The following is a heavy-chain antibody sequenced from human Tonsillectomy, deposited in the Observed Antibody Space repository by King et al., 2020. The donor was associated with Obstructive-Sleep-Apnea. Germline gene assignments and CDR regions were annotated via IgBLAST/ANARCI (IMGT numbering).Heavy chain of an antibody. J-gene: IGHJ4*02. CDR2: LTGSGDTT. CDR1: GFTFRNYA. D-gene: IGHD3-16*01. CDR3: ARRSGISYGYFDF. V-gene: IGHV3-23*04. Sequence: VQLVESGGGLVEPGKSLRLSCAASGFTFRNYAMSWVRQAPGKGLEWVSALTGSGDTTYYADSVKGRFTMSRDNSREWLYLEMNSPTVQDTAVYYCARRSGISYGYFDFWGQGILVTVSS.